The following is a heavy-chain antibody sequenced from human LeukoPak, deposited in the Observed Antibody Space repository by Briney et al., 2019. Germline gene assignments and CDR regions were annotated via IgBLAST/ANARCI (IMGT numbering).Heavy chain of an antibody. D-gene: IGHD4-23*01. CDR3: AKDLSDVSTVVTLLFDY. J-gene: IGHJ4*02. CDR1: GFTFSSYG. V-gene: IGHV3-30*18. CDR2: ISYDGSNK. Sequence: GGSLRLSCAASGFTFSSYGMHWVRQAPGKGLEWVAVISYDGSNKYYADSVKGRFTISRDNSKNTLYLQMNSLRAEDTAVYYCAKDLSDVSTVVTLLFDYWGQGTLVTVSS.